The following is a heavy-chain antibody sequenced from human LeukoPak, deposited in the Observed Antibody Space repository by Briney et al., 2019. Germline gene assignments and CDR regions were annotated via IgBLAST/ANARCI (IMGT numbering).Heavy chain of an antibody. CDR2: VNGGGFDT. D-gene: IGHD2-8*02. V-gene: IGHV3-23*01. J-gene: IGHJ4*02. Sequence: GGSLRLSCVASGFTLSNYVMSWVRQAPGKGLEWVSGVNGGGFDTYYTDSVKGRFTISRDNSKNMVYLQMNSLRAEDTAVYYCTRRAGGNLYDLDNWGQGTLVTVSS. CDR1: GFTLSNYV. CDR3: TRRAGGNLYDLDN.